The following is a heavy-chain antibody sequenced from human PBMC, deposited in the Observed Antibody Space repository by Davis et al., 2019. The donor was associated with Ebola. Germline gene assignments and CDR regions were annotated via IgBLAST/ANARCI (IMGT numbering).Heavy chain of an antibody. J-gene: IGHJ4*02. CDR3: AKGGVYTRRTDY. D-gene: IGHD2-2*02. Sequence: GESLKISCAASGFTFSGSAMHWVRQASGKGLEWVGRIRSKANSYATAYAASVKGRFTISRDDSKNTLYLQMNNLRAEDTAVYYCAKGGVYTRRTDYWGQGTLVTVSS. CDR2: IRSKANSYAT. V-gene: IGHV3-73*01. CDR1: GFTFSGSA.